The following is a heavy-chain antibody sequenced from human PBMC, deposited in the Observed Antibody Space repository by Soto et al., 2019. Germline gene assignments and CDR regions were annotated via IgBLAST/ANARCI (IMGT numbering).Heavy chain of an antibody. CDR3: ARIQGRDGSDIDY. J-gene: IGHJ4*02. V-gene: IGHV2-26*01. CDR2: IFSHDEK. D-gene: IGHD5-12*01. Sequence: QVTLKESGPVLVKPTETLTLTCTVSGFSLRDARMAVSWIRQPPGKALEWLAHIFSHDEKSYSTSLKSRLAVSKDTSKGHLALTVTNMDPVDTATYYCARIQGRDGSDIDYWGQGSLVTVSS. CDR1: GFSLRDARMA.